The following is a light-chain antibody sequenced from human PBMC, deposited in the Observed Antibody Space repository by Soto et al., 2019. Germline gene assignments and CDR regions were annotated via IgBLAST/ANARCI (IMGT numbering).Light chain of an antibody. Sequence: IQMTQSPSSLSASVGDRVTITCRASQSISSYLNWYQQKPGKAPKLLIYDVSSLQSGVPSRFSGSGSGTEFTLTISSLQPDDFATYYCQHYKMYSPWTFGQGTKVDVK. CDR2: DVS. CDR1: QSISSY. CDR3: QHYKMYSPWT. J-gene: IGKJ1*01. V-gene: IGKV1-5*01.